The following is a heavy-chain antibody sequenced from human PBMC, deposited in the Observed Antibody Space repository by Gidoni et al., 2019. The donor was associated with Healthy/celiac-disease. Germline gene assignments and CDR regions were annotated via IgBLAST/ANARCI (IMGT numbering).Heavy chain of an antibody. Sequence: QVQLQESGLGLVKPSQTLSLTCTVSGGPNSSGSYYWSWIRQPAGKGLEWIGRIYTSGSTNYNPSLKSQVTISVDTSKNQFSLKLSSVTAADTAVYYCARAGYCSGGSCYSSWFDPWGQGTLVTVSS. D-gene: IGHD2-15*01. J-gene: IGHJ5*02. CDR1: GGPNSSGSYY. V-gene: IGHV4-61*02. CDR2: IYTSGST. CDR3: ARAGYCSGGSCYSSWFDP.